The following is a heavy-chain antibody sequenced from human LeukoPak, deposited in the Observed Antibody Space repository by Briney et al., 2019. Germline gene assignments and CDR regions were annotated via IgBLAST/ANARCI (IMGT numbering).Heavy chain of an antibody. CDR1: GFTFRNYA. D-gene: IGHD3-22*01. CDR2: ISYDGIDK. Sequence: PGGSLRLSCAASGFTFRNYALHWVRQAPGKGLEWVAVISYDGIDKYYADSVKDRFTISRDDSKNTLYLQMNSLRDEDTAVYYCAREAERGDSSSYYGYYFDYWGQGALVTVSS. J-gene: IGHJ4*02. V-gene: IGHV3-30-3*01. CDR3: AREAERGDSSSYYGYYFDY.